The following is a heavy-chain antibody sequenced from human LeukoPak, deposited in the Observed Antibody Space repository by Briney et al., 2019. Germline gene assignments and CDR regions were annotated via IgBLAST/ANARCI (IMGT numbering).Heavy chain of an antibody. Sequence: SETLSLTCAVYGGSFSGYYWSWIRQPPGKGLEWIGEINHSGSTNYNPSLKSRVTISVDTSKNQFSLKLSSVTAADTAVYYCARAQWRGQGYFQHWGQGTLVTVSS. CDR1: GGSFSGYY. J-gene: IGHJ1*01. CDR2: INHSGST. D-gene: IGHD6-19*01. V-gene: IGHV4-34*01. CDR3: ARAQWRGQGYFQH.